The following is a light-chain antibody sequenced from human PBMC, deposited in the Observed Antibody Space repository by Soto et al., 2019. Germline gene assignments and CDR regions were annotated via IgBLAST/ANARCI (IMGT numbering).Light chain of an antibody. CDR3: QQFNSYPLT. CDR1: QAINSA. J-gene: IGKJ4*01. V-gene: IGKV1-13*02. CDR2: DAS. Sequence: IQLTQSPSSLSASVGDKVTISCRASQAINSALAWCQHRPGKAPMVLISDASILESGVPSRFSGIGSGTDFTLTISSLQPEDFATYYCQQFNSYPLTFGGGTKVEIE.